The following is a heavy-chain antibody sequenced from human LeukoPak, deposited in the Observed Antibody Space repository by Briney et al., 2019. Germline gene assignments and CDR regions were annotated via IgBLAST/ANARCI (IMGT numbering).Heavy chain of an antibody. V-gene: IGHV3-23*01. CDR1: GFTFSNYG. D-gene: IGHD2-21*02. Sequence: GGSLRLSCAASGFTFSNYGIGSVRQAPGKGLESVSSLSGSGRSTTHADSVKDRFTISRDNSKNTLYLQMNSLRAEDTAVYYCARGLYCGGDCYSSRELYYFDYWGQGTLVTVSS. CDR2: LSGSGRST. J-gene: IGHJ4*02. CDR3: ARGLYCGGDCYSSRELYYFDY.